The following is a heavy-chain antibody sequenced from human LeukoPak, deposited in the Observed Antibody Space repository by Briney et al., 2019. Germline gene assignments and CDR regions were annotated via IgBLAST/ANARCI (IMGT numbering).Heavy chain of an antibody. CDR1: GGSISSSSYY. J-gene: IGHJ4*02. Sequence: SETLSLTCTVSGGSISSSSYYWGWIRQTPGKGLEWIGSIYYSGSTFYSPSLKSRVTISVDTSKNQFSLKLSSVTAVDTAVYYCASLRERSYYARGFDYWGQGTLVTVSS. D-gene: IGHD1-26*01. CDR2: IYYSGST. V-gene: IGHV4-39*01. CDR3: ASLRERSYYARGFDY.